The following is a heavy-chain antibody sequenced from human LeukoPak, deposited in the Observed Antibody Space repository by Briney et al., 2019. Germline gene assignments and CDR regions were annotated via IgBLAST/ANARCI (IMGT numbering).Heavy chain of an antibody. Sequence: PGESLRLSCAASGFTFSSYGMHWVRQAPGKGLEWVAVISYDGSNKYYADSVKGRFTISRDNSKNTLYLQMNSLRAEDTAVYYCAKAGWFDPWGQGTLVTVSS. CDR3: AKAGWFDP. V-gene: IGHV3-30*18. CDR2: ISYDGSNK. CDR1: GFTFSSYG. J-gene: IGHJ5*02.